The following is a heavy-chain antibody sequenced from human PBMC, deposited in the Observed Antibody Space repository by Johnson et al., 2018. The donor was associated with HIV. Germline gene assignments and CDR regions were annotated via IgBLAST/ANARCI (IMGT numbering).Heavy chain of an antibody. CDR3: AKDLFTEREDDAFDI. V-gene: IGHV3-33*06. CDR1: GFTFSSFA. Sequence: QVQLVESGGGVVQPGTSLRLACAASGFTFSSFAMHWVRQAPGKGLEWVALIWYDGSNKYYADSVKGRFTISRDNSKNTLYLQMNSLRAEDTAVYYCAKDLFTEREDDAFDIWDQGTMVTVSS. D-gene: IGHD1-26*01. J-gene: IGHJ3*02. CDR2: IWYDGSNK.